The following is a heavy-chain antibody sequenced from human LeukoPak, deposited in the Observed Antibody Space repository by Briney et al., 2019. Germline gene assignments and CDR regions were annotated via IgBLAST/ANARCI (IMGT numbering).Heavy chain of an antibody. V-gene: IGHV3-7*03. Sequence: GGSMRLSCAASGFAFSSYWMRWVRQAPWKGREWVVIIKQDGSEKYYVDSVKGRFTISRDNAKNSLYLQMNSLRAEDTAVYYCARARRRYFDWLDAFDIWGQGTMVTVSS. CDR1: GFAFSSYW. D-gene: IGHD3-9*01. CDR3: ARARRRYFDWLDAFDI. CDR2: IKQDGSEK. J-gene: IGHJ3*02.